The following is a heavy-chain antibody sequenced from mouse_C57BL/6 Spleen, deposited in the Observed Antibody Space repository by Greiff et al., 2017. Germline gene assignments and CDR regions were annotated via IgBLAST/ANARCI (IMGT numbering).Heavy chain of an antibody. D-gene: IGHD1-1*01. J-gene: IGHJ2*01. CDR1: GYTFTSYT. CDR2: INPSSGYT. Sequence: VKLMESGAELARPGASVKMSCKASGYTFTSYTMHWVKQRPGQGLEWIGYINPSSGYTKYNQKFKDKATLTADKSSSTAYMQLSSLTSEDSAVYYCARDPVVAYYFDYWGQGTTLTVSS. CDR3: ARDPVVAYYFDY. V-gene: IGHV1-4*01.